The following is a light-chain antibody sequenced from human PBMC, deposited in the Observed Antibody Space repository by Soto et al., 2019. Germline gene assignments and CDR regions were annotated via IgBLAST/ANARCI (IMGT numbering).Light chain of an antibody. CDR2: EGS. V-gene: IGLV2-23*01. CDR3: CSTAGGNNYV. CDR1: SSDVGSYNL. Sequence: QSVLTQPASVSGSPGQSITISCTGTSSDVGSYNLVSWYQQHPCKAPKLMIYEGSKRPSWFSNRFSGSKSGNTYSLTISGIQAEDEADHYCCSTAGGNNYVFGTGTKVTVL. J-gene: IGLJ1*01.